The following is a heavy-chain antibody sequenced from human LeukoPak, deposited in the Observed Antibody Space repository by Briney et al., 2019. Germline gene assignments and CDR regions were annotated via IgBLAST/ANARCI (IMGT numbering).Heavy chain of an antibody. CDR2: IRSKAYGGTT. D-gene: IGHD4-17*01. CDR1: GFAFGDYA. V-gene: IGHV3-49*04. J-gene: IGHJ4*02. CDR3: SRNYSVDSGGFFDY. Sequence: SGGSLRLSCTASGFAFGDYAMSWVRQAPGKGLEWVGFIRSKAYGGTTEYAASVKGRLTISRDDSKSIAYLQMNSLKTEDTALYYCSRNYSVDSGGFFDYWGQETLLTVPS.